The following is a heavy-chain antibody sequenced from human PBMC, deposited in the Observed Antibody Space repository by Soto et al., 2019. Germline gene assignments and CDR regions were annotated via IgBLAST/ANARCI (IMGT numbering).Heavy chain of an antibody. CDR3: ARGDSGTGGWPFPEFDY. Sequence: HEHLVQSGAEVRRPGASLKLSCRAPGYTFTDYYIHWVRQAPGQGLEWMGWTNPDTGATNYAQNFQGKVTLTSDTSINTASLDLTSLTSDDTAVYYCARGDSGTGGWPFPEFDYWGQGTQVIVSS. J-gene: IGHJ4*01. D-gene: IGHD2-8*02. V-gene: IGHV1-2*02. CDR1: GYTFTDYY. CDR2: TNPDTGAT.